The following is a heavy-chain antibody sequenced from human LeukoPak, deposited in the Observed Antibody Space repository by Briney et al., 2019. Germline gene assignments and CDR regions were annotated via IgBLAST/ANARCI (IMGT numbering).Heavy chain of an antibody. D-gene: IGHD3-10*01. CDR3: AKGTMVRGAHYYFDY. J-gene: IGHJ4*02. V-gene: IGHV3-23*01. CDR2: ISGSRGST. CDR1: GFTFSSYA. Sequence: GGSLRLSCAASGFTFSSYAMSSVRQAPGKGLEWVSAISGSRGSTYYADSVKGRFTISRDNSKNTLYLQMNSLRDEDTAVYYCAKGTMVRGAHYYFDYWGQGTLVTVSS.